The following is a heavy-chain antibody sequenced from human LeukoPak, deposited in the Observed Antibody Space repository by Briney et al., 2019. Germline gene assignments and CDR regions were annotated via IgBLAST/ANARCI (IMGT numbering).Heavy chain of an antibody. CDR3: ARDMARFLEWNDAFDI. CDR1: GGSISSYY. J-gene: IGHJ3*02. Sequence: PSETLSLTCTVSGGSISSYYWSWIRQPPGKGLEWIGYIYYSGSTNYNPSLKSRVTISVDTSKNQFSLKLSSVTAADTAVYYCARDMARFLEWNDAFDIWGQGTMVTVSS. V-gene: IGHV4-59*01. CDR2: IYYSGST. D-gene: IGHD3-3*01.